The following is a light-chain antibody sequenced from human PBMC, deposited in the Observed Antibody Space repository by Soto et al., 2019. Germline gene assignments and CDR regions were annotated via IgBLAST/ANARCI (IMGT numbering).Light chain of an antibody. Sequence: DIQMTQSPSTLSASVGDRVTITCRASQSISSWLAWYQQKPGKAPKLLIYDASSLESGVPSRFSGSGSGTEFTLTISSLHPYDFATSSCHHYLSYSTFVQVSKV. CDR2: DAS. V-gene: IGKV1-5*01. CDR3: HHYLSYST. CDR1: QSISSW. J-gene: IGKJ1*01.